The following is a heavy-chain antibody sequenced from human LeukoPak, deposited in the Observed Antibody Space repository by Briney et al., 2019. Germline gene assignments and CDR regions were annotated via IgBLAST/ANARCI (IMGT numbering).Heavy chain of an antibody. D-gene: IGHD3-16*01. V-gene: IGHV1-46*01. CDR1: GYTFTSYY. J-gene: IGHJ3*02. CDR2: INPSGGST. Sequence: ASVKVSCKASGYTFTSYYMHWVRQAPGQGLEWMGIINPSGGSTSYAQKFQGRVTMTRDTSISTAYMELSSLRSDDTAVYYCARDEGGNAFDIWGQGTMVTVSS. CDR3: ARDEGGNAFDI.